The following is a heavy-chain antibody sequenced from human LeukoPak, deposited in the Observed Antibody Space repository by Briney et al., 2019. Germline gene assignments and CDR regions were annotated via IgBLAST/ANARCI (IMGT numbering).Heavy chain of an antibody. J-gene: IGHJ4*02. V-gene: IGHV3-11*01. Sequence: GGSLRLPCEAPGFPFIDYYITWIPKAPGKGREWVSYISSSGRIKYYADSVEGRFIISRDNAKTSLYLKMNSLRAEDTAVYYCARATGHYDILTGYYSVGYFDFWGQGTLVTVSS. CDR1: GFPFIDYY. D-gene: IGHD3-9*01. CDR3: ARATGHYDILTGYYSVGYFDF. CDR2: ISSSGRIK.